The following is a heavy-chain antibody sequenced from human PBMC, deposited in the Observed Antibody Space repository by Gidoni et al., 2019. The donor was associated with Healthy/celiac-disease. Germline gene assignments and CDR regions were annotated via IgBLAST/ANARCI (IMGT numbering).Heavy chain of an antibody. Sequence: QVQLVQTGAEVKKPGASVKVSCMASGYTFTSYDINWVRQATGQGLEWMGWMNPNSGNTGYAQKFQGRVTMTRNTSISTAYMELSSLRSEDTAVYYCARGIIRQWLLLPKTPNFDYWGQGTLVTVSS. CDR1: GYTFTSYD. J-gene: IGHJ4*02. CDR3: ARGIIRQWLLLPKTPNFDY. V-gene: IGHV1-8*01. D-gene: IGHD3-22*01. CDR2: MNPNSGNT.